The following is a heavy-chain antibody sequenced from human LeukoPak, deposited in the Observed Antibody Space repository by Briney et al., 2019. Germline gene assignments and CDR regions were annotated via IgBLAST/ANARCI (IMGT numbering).Heavy chain of an antibody. D-gene: IGHD3-3*01. CDR3: ARLGITIFGFWPRWFDP. Sequence: KNGESLKISRKGSGYSFTSYWIGWVRQMPGKGLEWMGIIYPGDSDTRYSPSFQGQVTISADKSISTAYLQWSSLKASDTAMYYCARLGITIFGFWPRWFDPWGQGTLVTVSS. CDR1: GYSFTSYW. V-gene: IGHV5-51*01. J-gene: IGHJ5*02. CDR2: IYPGDSDT.